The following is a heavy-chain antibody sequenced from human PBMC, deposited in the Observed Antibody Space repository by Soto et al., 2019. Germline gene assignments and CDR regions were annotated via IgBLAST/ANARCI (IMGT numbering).Heavy chain of an antibody. CDR1: GGTFNNYA. Sequence: GASVKVSCKASGGTFNNYAISWVRQAPGQGLEWLGGIIPLFCTTNYAQKFQGRVKISGEEWTSKAYMELSGLRSEDTAFYYCARPLSHYYDGSAERVFDIWGQGTRVTVS. CDR3: ARPLSHYYDGSAERVFDI. J-gene: IGHJ3*02. D-gene: IGHD3-22*01. CDR2: IIPLFCTT. V-gene: IGHV1-69*13.